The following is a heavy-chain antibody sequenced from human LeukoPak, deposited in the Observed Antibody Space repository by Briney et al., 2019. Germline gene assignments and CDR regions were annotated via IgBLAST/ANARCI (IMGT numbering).Heavy chain of an antibody. CDR1: GFTFITYD. CDR3: AKDYYYGSGSPYY. Sequence: GGPLRLSCAASGFTFITYDMHWVRQAPGKGLEWVASIRYDGSNTYYADSVKGRFTISRDNSKNTLYLQMSSLRADDTALYYCAKDYYYGSGSPYYWGQGTLVTVSS. V-gene: IGHV3-30*02. CDR2: IRYDGSNT. J-gene: IGHJ4*02. D-gene: IGHD3-10*01.